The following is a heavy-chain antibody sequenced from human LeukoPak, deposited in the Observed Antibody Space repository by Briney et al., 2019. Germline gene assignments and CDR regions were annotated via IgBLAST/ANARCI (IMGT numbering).Heavy chain of an antibody. CDR3: ARGRPLRGVIPDY. V-gene: IGHV4-59*01. D-gene: IGHD3-10*01. Sequence: SETLSLTCTVSAGSISSYYWSWLRQPPGKGLEWIGYIYYSGSTNYNPSLKSRVTISVDTSKNQFSLKLSSVTAADTAVYYCARGRPLRGVIPDYWGQGTLVAVSS. CDR1: AGSISSYY. CDR2: IYYSGST. J-gene: IGHJ4*02.